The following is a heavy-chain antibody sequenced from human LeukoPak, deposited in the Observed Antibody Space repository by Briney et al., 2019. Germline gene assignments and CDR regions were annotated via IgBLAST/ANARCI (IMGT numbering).Heavy chain of an antibody. Sequence: PGRSLRLSSEASGFTFRNYGMHWVRQAPGKGLGWVGVIWFDGSNRYYADSVKGRFTISRDNSKNTLYLQVNSVRAEDTAVYYCARDTSGYYDYWGQGALVTVSS. V-gene: IGHV3-33*01. CDR2: IWFDGSNR. CDR3: ARDTSGYYDY. CDR1: GFTFRNYG. D-gene: IGHD2-15*01. J-gene: IGHJ4*02.